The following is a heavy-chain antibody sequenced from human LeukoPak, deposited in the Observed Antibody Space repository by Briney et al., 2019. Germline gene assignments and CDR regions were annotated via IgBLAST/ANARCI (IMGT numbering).Heavy chain of an antibody. J-gene: IGHJ6*02. CDR3: ARDPLGATRGNCYGMDV. V-gene: IGHV1-46*01. D-gene: IGHD1-26*01. Sequence: ASVKVSCKAFGYIFTSYYMHWVRQAPGQGLEWMGIINPSGGSTSYAQKFQGRVTMTRDTSTSTAYMEVSSLRSEDTAVYYCARDPLGATRGNCYGMDVWGQGTTVTVSS. CDR2: INPSGGST. CDR1: GYIFTSYY.